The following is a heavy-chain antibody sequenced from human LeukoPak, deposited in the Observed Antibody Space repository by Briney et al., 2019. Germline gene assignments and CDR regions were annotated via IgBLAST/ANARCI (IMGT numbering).Heavy chain of an antibody. CDR1: GFSVSSNY. CDR2: IYSDGST. D-gene: IGHD4-23*01. Sequence: GGSLRLSCAAAGFSVSSNYMNWVRQAPGKGLEWVSVIYSDGSTYYADSVKGRFTISRDNSKNTLYLQMNSLRAEDTAVYYCARDRSYGGKGDFDYWGQGTLVTVSS. CDR3: ARDRSYGGKGDFDY. J-gene: IGHJ4*02. V-gene: IGHV3-66*01.